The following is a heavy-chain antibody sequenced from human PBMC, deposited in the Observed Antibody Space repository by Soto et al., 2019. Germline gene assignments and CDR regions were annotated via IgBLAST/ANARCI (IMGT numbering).Heavy chain of an antibody. D-gene: IGHD2-21*02. V-gene: IGHV1-46*01. J-gene: IGHJ4*02. CDR1: GYTFTSYY. CDR3: ARYFRGNGGNSEDC. Sequence: QVQLVQSGAEVKKPGASVKVSCKASGYTFTSYYMHWVRQAPGQGLEWMGIINPSGGSTSYAQKCQGRVTRTRATSTSTVYLELSSLRSEDTAVYYCARYFRGNGGNSEDCWGQGTLVTVSS. CDR2: INPSGGST.